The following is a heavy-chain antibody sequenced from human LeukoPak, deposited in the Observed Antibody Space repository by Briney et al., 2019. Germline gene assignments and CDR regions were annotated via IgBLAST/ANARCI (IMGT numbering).Heavy chain of an antibody. CDR1: GITFINAW. V-gene: IGHV3-15*01. J-gene: IGHJ4*02. CDR2: IKSKTDGGAT. Sequence: PGGSLRLSCAASGITFINAWMTWVRQAPGKGLECIGRIKSKTDGGATVYAAPVKGRFTISRDESKNTVYLQMDNLKIEDTAVYFCTHMLRGVRGDWGQGTLVTVSS. CDR3: THMLRGVRGD. D-gene: IGHD3-10*01.